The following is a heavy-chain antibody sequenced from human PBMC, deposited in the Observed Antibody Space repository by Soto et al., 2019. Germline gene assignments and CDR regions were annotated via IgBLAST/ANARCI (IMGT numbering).Heavy chain of an antibody. J-gene: IGHJ6*02. CDR1: GFSLSTGGMG. Sequence: QITLKESGPTLVKPTQTLTLTCTFSGFSLSTGGMGVGWIRQPPGKALEWLALIFWDGDGRYRPSLMSGLPFAKDTSKNQVVLTMTNMDPVDTATYYCVHSRCGGDCLQSYSSHYYYGMDIWGQGTTVTVSS. CDR2: IFWDGDG. CDR3: VHSRCGGDCLQSYSSHYYYGMDI. D-gene: IGHD2-21*02. V-gene: IGHV2-5*02.